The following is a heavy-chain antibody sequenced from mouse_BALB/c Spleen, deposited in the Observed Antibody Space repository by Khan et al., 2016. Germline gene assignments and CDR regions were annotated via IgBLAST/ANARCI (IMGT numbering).Heavy chain of an antibody. CDR3: ASMVTSIFAY. D-gene: IGHD2-1*01. CDR2: IDPENGNT. CDR1: GFNIKDYY. Sequence: VQLQQSGAELVRPGALVKLSCKASGFNIKDYYMHWVKQRPEQGLEWIGWIDPENGNTIYDPKFQGKASITADTSSNTAYLQLSSLTSEDTAVYYCASMVTSIFAYWCQGTLVTVSA. V-gene: IGHV14-1*02. J-gene: IGHJ3*01.